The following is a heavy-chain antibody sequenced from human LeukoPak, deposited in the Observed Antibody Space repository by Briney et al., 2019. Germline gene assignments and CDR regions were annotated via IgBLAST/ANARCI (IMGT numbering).Heavy chain of an antibody. Sequence: GGSLRLSCAASGFTFSSYEMNWVRQAPGKGLEWVSYISSSGSTIYYADSVKGRFTISRDNAKNSLYLQMNSLRAEDTAVYYCAISNGYGMDVWGQGTTVTVSS. CDR1: GFTFSSYE. CDR3: AISNGYGMDV. CDR2: ISSSGSTI. J-gene: IGHJ6*02. V-gene: IGHV3-48*03. D-gene: IGHD2-8*01.